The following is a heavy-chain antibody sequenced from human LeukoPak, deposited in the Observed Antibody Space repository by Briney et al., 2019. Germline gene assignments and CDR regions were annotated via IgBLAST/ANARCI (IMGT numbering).Heavy chain of an antibody. J-gene: IGHJ4*02. CDR2: IWYDGSNK. CDR3: AKKTAAGTPVDY. Sequence: GGSLRLSCAASGFTFSSYGMHWVRQAPGKGLEWVAVIWYDGSNKYYADSVKGRFTISRDNSKNTLYLQMNSLRAEDTAVYYCAKKTAAGTPVDYWGQGTLVTVSS. CDR1: GFTFSSYG. V-gene: IGHV3-33*06. D-gene: IGHD6-13*01.